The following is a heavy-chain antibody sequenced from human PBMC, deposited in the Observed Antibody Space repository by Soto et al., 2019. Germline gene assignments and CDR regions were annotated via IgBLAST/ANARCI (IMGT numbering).Heavy chain of an antibody. CDR3: ASLEIIAVNFFEH. J-gene: IGHJ5*02. V-gene: IGHV3-13*01. D-gene: IGHD3-16*02. Sequence: EVQLVESGGGLVQPGGSLRLSCAASGFTFSDYHMHWVRQAAGKGLEWVADIGTSGHTFYLGSVRGRFTVSRDDPRGSFHLQMSNQRPDYTAVYYCASLEIIAVNFFEHCGRGALVTVSS. CDR2: IGTSGHT. CDR1: GFTFSDYH.